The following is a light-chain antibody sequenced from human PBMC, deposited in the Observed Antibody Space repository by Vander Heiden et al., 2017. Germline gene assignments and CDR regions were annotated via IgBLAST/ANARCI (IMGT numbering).Light chain of an antibody. Sequence: DVQMTQSPSSLSASVGDRATITCQASQHISNHLNWYQQKPGKAPKLLIYDASDMETGIPSRFSGSGSGTHFTVTISTLQPEDIGTYYCQQFNNLPITFGQGTRLEIK. CDR3: QQFNNLPIT. J-gene: IGKJ5*01. V-gene: IGKV1-33*01. CDR1: QHISNH. CDR2: DAS.